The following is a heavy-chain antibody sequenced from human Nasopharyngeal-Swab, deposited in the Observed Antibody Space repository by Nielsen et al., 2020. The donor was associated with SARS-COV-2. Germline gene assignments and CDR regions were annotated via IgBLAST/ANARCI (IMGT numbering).Heavy chain of an antibody. D-gene: IGHD6-19*01. V-gene: IGHV3-15*01. CDR2: IKSKTDGGTT. CDR3: TTGRYSSGWRGKTYYFDY. J-gene: IGHJ4*02. Sequence: VGQAPGKGLEWVGRIKSKTDGGTTDYAAPVKGRFTISRDDSKNTLYLQMNSLKTEDTAVYYCTTGRYSSGWRGKTYYFDYWGQGTLVTVSS.